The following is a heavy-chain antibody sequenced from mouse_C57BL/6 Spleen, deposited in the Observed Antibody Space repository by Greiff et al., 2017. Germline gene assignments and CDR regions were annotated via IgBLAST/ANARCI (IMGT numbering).Heavy chain of an antibody. V-gene: IGHV1-15*01. CDR2: IDPETGGT. D-gene: IGHD4-1*01. CDR1: GYTFTDYE. J-gene: IGHJ2*01. Sequence: QVPLKQSGAELVRPGASVTLSCKASGYTFTDYEMHWVKQTPVHGLEWIGAIDPETGGTAYNQKFKGKAILTADKSSSTAYMELRSLTSEDSAVYYCTRKGLLGFDYWGQGTTLTVSS. CDR3: TRKGLLGFDY.